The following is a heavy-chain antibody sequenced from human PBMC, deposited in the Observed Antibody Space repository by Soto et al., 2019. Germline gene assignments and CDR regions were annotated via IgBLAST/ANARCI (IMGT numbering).Heavy chain of an antibody. CDR3: AHSDVDKNDAFDM. D-gene: IGHD3-16*01. CDR2: IYWDDDK. Sequence: ITTGVGVNWIRQPPGKALEWLAIIYWDDDKRYSPSLRSRLSIGKDPSKDEVVLTMTNMDPVDTGTYYCAHSDVDKNDAFDMWGQGTVVTVSS. J-gene: IGHJ3*02. V-gene: IGHV2-5*02. CDR1: ITTGVG.